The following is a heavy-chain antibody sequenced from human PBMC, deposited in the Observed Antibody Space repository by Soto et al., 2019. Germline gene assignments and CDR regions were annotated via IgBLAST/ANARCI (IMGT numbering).Heavy chain of an antibody. D-gene: IGHD1-1*01. V-gene: IGHV3-9*01. CDR3: AKDMAGTTGAFDI. CDR2: ISWKGGST. Sequence: GGSPRLSCAASRFTFDDYGMHWVRQPPGKGLEWVSGISWKGGSTGYADSVKGRFTISRDNAKKSLYLQMNSLIPEDTALYYCAKDMAGTTGAFDIWGLGTMVTVSS. CDR1: RFTFDDYG. J-gene: IGHJ3*02.